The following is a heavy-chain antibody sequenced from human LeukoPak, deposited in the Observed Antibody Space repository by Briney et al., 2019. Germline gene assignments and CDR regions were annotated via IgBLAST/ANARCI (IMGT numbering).Heavy chain of an antibody. J-gene: IGHJ4*02. CDR3: ARGTYQYPFDY. Sequence: GASVKVSCKASGGTFSSYAISWVRQAPGQGLEWMGGIIPIFGTANYAQKFQGRVTITADESTSTAYMELSSLRSEDTAVCYCARGTYQYPFDYWGQGTLVTVSS. D-gene: IGHD2-2*01. CDR1: GGTFSSYA. V-gene: IGHV1-69*13. CDR2: IIPIFGTA.